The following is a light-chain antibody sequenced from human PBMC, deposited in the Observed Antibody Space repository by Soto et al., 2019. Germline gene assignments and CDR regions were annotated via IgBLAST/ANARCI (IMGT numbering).Light chain of an antibody. J-gene: IGKJ1*01. V-gene: IGKV3-20*01. CDR2: GAS. CDR3: QQYGSSPWT. Sequence: ILLTQSPDPLSLSPGERATLSCRAAQSVGTRLAWYQHQTGQAPRLLISGASSRATGIPDRFSGSGSGTDCTLTISRLEPEDVALYYCQQYGSSPWTLGQGTKVDIK. CDR1: QSVGTR.